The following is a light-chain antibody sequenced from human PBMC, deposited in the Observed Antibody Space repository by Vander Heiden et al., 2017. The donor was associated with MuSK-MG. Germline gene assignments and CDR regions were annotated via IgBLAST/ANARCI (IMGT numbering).Light chain of an antibody. V-gene: IGKV2-28*01. Sequence: DIVMTPSPLSLPVTPGEPASISCRSSQSLLHSNGYNYLDWYLQTPGQSPQLLIYLGSNRASGVPDRFSGSGSGTDFTLKISRVEAEDVGVYYCMQALQTPYTFGQGTKLEIK. CDR2: LGS. CDR3: MQALQTPYT. CDR1: QSLLHSNGYNY. J-gene: IGKJ2*01.